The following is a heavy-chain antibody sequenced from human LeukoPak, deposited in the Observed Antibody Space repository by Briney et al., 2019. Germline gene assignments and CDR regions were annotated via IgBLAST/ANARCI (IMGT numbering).Heavy chain of an antibody. D-gene: IGHD2-2*01. CDR3: ARDEFRWFGSTTHQSMDV. CDR1: GGSISSYY. V-gene: IGHV4-4*07. J-gene: IGHJ6*02. CDR2: IYTSGST. Sequence: SQTLSLTCTVSGGSISSYYWSWIRQPAGKGLEWIGRIYTSGSTNYNPSLKSRVTMSVDTSKNQFSLKLSSVTAADTAVYYCARDEFRWFGSTTHQSMDVWGQGTTVTVSS.